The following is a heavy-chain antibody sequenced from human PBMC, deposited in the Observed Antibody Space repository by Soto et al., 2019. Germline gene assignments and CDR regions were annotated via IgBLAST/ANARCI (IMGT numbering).Heavy chain of an antibody. CDR1: GFTFSSYA. J-gene: IGHJ3*02. CDR2: ISGSGDST. V-gene: IGHV3-23*01. Sequence: GGSLRLSCAASGFTFSSYAMSWVRQAPGKGLEWVSAISGSGDSTYYADSVKGRFTISRDNSKNTLYLQMNSLRAEVTAVYYCAKFQGARIAAPWLRAFHIWGQGTMVTVSS. D-gene: IGHD6-6*01. CDR3: AKFQGARIAAPWLRAFHI.